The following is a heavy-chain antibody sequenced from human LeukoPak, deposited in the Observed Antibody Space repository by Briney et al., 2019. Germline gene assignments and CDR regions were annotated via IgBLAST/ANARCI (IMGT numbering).Heavy chain of an antibody. D-gene: IGHD3-22*01. Sequence: GGSLRLSCAASGFTFSSYSMNWVRQAPGKGLEWVSSISSSSGYIYYADSLKGRYTISRDNAKNSLYLQMNSLRAEDTAVYYCAREAYYYDSSGHSYYYYGMDVWGQGTTVTVSS. CDR2: ISSSSGYI. CDR1: GFTFSSYS. CDR3: AREAYYYDSSGHSYYYYGMDV. J-gene: IGHJ6*02. V-gene: IGHV3-21*01.